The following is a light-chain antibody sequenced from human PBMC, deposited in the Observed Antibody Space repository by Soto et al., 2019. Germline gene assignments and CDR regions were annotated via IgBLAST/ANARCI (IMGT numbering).Light chain of an antibody. Sequence: QSALTQPASVSGSPGQSITISCTGTSRDIGAHNYVSWYLQHPGKAPKLMIYEVVNRPSGVSNRFSGSKSGNTASLTISGLQAEDEADYYCCSYADGSTYVFGTGTKLTVL. CDR3: CSYADGSTYV. J-gene: IGLJ1*01. V-gene: IGLV2-14*01. CDR2: EVV. CDR1: SRDIGAHNY.